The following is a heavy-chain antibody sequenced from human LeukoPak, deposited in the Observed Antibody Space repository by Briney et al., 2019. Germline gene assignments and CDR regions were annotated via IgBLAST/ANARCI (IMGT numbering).Heavy chain of an antibody. CDR2: ISYDGSNK. V-gene: IGHV3-30*04. CDR3: AREEQWLYYFDY. Sequence: GGSLRLSCAASGFTFSSYAMHWVRQAAGKGLEWVAVISYDGSNKYYADSVKGRFTISRDNSKNTLYLQMNSLRAEDTAVYYCAREEQWLYYFDYWGQGTLVTVSS. D-gene: IGHD6-19*01. CDR1: GFTFSSYA. J-gene: IGHJ4*02.